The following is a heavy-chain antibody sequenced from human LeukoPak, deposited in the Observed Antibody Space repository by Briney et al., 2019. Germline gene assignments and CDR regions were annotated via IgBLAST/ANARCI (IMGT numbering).Heavy chain of an antibody. CDR1: GLFVTQKY. Sequence: PGGSLRLSCAASGLFVTQKYMSWVRQAPGRGLEWVSVIYAGGTTYYADSVKDRFTISTDKSKNTLYLQMDNLRAEDTAVYYCARDGGTYYGDYWGQGALVIVSS. CDR2: IYAGGTT. D-gene: IGHD1-26*01. CDR3: ARDGGTYYGDY. V-gene: IGHV3-53*01. J-gene: IGHJ4*02.